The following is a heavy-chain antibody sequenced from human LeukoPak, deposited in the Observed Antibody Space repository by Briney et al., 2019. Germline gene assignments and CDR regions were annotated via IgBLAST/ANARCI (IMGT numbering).Heavy chain of an antibody. CDR2: IGTAGDT. CDR3: TRGGRDGFDI. Sequence: GGSLRLSCAASGFTFSNYDMHWVRQATGKGLEWVSDIGTAGDTYYSGSVKGRFTISRENAKSSLYLQVNSLRVGDTALYYCTRGGRDGFDIWGQGTMVTVSS. V-gene: IGHV3-13*01. J-gene: IGHJ3*02. CDR1: GFTFSNYD. D-gene: IGHD2-15*01.